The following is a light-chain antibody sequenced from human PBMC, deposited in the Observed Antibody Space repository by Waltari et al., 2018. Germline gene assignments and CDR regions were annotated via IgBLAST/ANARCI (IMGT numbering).Light chain of an antibody. CDR1: QRLSSY. CDR2: KTS. J-gene: IGKJ3*01. V-gene: IGKV1-5*03. CDR3: QQYNCYPFT. Sequence: DIQMTQSPSTLSASVGDRVTIICRASQRLSSYLAWYQQKPGKAPKLLIYKTSSLETGVPSSFSGTGSGTEFTLTISSLQPDDIATYYCQQYNCYPFTFGPGTKVDIK.